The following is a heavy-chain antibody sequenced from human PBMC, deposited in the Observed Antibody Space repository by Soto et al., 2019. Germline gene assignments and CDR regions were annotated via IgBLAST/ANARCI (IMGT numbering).Heavy chain of an antibody. J-gene: IGHJ6*02. V-gene: IGHV1-46*01. CDR3: ARATSAGNGRRVDV. CDR1: GYTFTTYY. D-gene: IGHD6-13*01. CDR2: INPSGGST. Sequence: QVQLVQSGTEVKEPGASVSLSCKASGYTFTTYYIHWVRQAPGQGLEWMGMINPSGGSTTYAQNFQGRVTMTRYTSTSTVYMDLNSLRSDDTAVYYCARATSAGNGRRVDVWGQGTTVTVSS.